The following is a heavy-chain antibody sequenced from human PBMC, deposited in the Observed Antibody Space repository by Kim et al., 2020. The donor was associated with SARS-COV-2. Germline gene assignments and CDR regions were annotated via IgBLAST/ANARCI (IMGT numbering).Heavy chain of an antibody. V-gene: IGHV3-33*01. D-gene: IGHD5-18*01. Sequence: GGSLRLSCAASGFTFSSYGMHWVRQAPGKGLEWVAVIWYDGSNKYYADSVKGRFTISRDNSKNTLYLQMNSLRAEDTAVYYCARVKSRGYSYGYLDYWGQGTLVTVSS. J-gene: IGHJ4*02. CDR3: ARVKSRGYSYGYLDY. CDR2: IWYDGSNK. CDR1: GFTFSSYG.